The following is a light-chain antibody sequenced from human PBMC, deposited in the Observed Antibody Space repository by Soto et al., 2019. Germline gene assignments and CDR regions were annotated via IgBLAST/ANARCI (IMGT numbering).Light chain of an antibody. J-gene: IGKJ1*01. Sequence: EIVLTQSPGTLSGSPGERGTLSCRASQSVTSTYLAWYQQKPGQAPRLHIYGASSRATGIPDRFSGSGSGTDFTLTISRLEPEDFAVYYCQQYGSSPWTFGQGTKVEIK. V-gene: IGKV3-20*01. CDR1: QSVTSTY. CDR3: QQYGSSPWT. CDR2: GAS.